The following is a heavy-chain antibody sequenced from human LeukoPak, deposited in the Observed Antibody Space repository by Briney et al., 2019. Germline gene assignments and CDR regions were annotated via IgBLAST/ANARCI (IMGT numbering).Heavy chain of an antibody. CDR2: IIPIFGTA. CDR1: GYTFTSYA. D-gene: IGHD2-15*01. Sequence: SVKVSCKASGYTFTSYAMNWVRQAPGQGLEWMGGIIPIFGTANYAQKFQGRVTITADKSTSTAYMELSSLRSEDTAVYYCARGYCSGGSCFDYWGQGTLVTVSS. CDR3: ARGYCSGGSCFDY. J-gene: IGHJ4*02. V-gene: IGHV1-69*06.